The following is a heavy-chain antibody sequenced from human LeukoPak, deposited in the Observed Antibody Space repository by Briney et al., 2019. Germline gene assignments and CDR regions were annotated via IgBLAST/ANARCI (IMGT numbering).Heavy chain of an antibody. CDR1: GFTFSSYG. D-gene: IGHD4-17*01. CDR3: AKDHHYGDYKPDH. V-gene: IGHV3-30*18. Sequence: GGSLRLSCAASGFTFSSYGMHWVRQAPGKGLEWVAVISYDGSNKYYADSAKGRFTISRDNSKNTLYLQMNSLRAEDTAVYYCAKDHHYGDYKPDHWGQGTLVTVSS. J-gene: IGHJ4*02. CDR2: ISYDGSNK.